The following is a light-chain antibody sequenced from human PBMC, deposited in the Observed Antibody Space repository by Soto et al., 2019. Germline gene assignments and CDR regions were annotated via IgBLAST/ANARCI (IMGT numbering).Light chain of an antibody. V-gene: IGKV1-27*01. CDR2: AAS. Sequence: DIQMTQSPSSLSVSGGDRVTITCRASQGISNYLAWYQQKPGKVPKLLIYAASTLQSGVPSRFSGSGSGTDFTLTINSLQPEDVSTYYCQKYDSAPFPFGPGTKVDFK. J-gene: IGKJ3*01. CDR3: QKYDSAPFP. CDR1: QGISNY.